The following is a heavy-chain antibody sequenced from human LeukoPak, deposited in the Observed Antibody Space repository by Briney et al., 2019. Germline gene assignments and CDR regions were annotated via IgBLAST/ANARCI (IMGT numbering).Heavy chain of an antibody. Sequence: SETLSLTCAVYGGSFSGYYWSWIRQPPGKGLEWIGEINHSGSTNYNPSLKSRVTISVDTSKNQFSLKLSSVTAADTAVYYCARGRILDYWGQGTLVTVSS. D-gene: IGHD2-21*01. J-gene: IGHJ4*02. CDR2: INHSGST. V-gene: IGHV4-34*01. CDR1: GGSFSGYY. CDR3: ARGRILDY.